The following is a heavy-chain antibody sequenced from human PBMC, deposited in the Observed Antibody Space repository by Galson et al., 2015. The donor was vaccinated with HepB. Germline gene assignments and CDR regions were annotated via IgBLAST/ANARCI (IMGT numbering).Heavy chain of an antibody. CDR1: GFTFSNAW. CDR3: TTDEPLRTDILTIFGVASYYMDV. CDR2: IKSKTDGGTT. D-gene: IGHD3-3*01. V-gene: IGHV3-15*01. J-gene: IGHJ6*03. Sequence: SLRLSCAASGFTFSNAWMSWVRQAPGKGLEWVGRIKSKTDGGTTDYAAPVKGRFTISRDDSKNTLYLQMNSLKTEDTAVYYCTTDEPLRTDILTIFGVASYYMDVWGKGTTVTVSS.